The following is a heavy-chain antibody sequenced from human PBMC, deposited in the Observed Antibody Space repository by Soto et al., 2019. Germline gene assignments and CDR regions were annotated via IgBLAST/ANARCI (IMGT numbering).Heavy chain of an antibody. Sequence: LSLTCAVYGGSFSGYYWSWIRQPPGKGLEWIGEINHSGSTNYNPSLKSRVTISVDTSKNQFSLKLSSVTAADTAVYYCARGRFDYWGQGTLVTVSS. V-gene: IGHV4-34*01. CDR3: ARGRFDY. CDR2: INHSGST. J-gene: IGHJ4*02. CDR1: GGSFSGYY.